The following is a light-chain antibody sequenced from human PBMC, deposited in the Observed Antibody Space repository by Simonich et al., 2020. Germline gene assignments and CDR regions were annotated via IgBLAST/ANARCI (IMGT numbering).Light chain of an antibody. CDR3: YSTDSSGNHRV. Sequence: SYELTQPPSVSVSPGQTARITCSGDALPKQYAYWYQQKQGQAPLLVIYEDSKRPSGIPGRFSGSSSGTMATLNISGAQVEDEADYYCYSTDSSGNHRVFGGGTKLTVL. V-gene: IGLV3-10*01. CDR2: EDS. CDR1: ALPKQY. J-gene: IGLJ3*02.